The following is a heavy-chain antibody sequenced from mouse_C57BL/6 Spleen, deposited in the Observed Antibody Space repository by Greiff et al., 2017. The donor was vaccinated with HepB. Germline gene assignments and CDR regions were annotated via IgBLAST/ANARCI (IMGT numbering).Heavy chain of an antibody. V-gene: IGHV5-6*01. CDR2: ISSGGSYT. D-gene: IGHD2-5*01. CDR3: ARQDSNYVGAWFAD. J-gene: IGHJ3*01. CDR1: GFTFSSYG. Sequence: EVKLVESGGDLVKPGGSLKLSCAASGFTFSSYGMSWVRQTPDKRLEWVATISSGGSYTYYPDSVKGRFTISRDNAKNTLYLQMSSLKSEDTAMYYCARQDSNYVGAWFADWGQGTLVTVSA.